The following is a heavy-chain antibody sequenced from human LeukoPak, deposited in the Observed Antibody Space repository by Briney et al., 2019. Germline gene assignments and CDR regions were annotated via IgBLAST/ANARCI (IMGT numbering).Heavy chain of an antibody. Sequence: GGSLRLSCAASGFTFSSYAMHWVRQAPGKGLEWVAVISYDGSNKYYADSVKGRFTISRDNSKNTLYLQMNSLRAEDTAVYYCARVYFNSGPNYNYYYGMDVWGQGTTVTVSS. V-gene: IGHV3-30-3*01. J-gene: IGHJ6*02. CDR1: GFTFSSYA. D-gene: IGHD2/OR15-2a*01. CDR3: ARVYFNSGPNYNYYYGMDV. CDR2: ISYDGSNK.